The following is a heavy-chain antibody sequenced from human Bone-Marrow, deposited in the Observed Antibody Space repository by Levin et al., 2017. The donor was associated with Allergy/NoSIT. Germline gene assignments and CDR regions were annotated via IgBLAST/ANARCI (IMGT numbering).Heavy chain of an antibody. J-gene: IGHJ3*02. D-gene: IGHD3-3*01. CDR3: ARDKKNGISPVVPYYDFWSGSDDAFDS. CDR2: ISAYNGNT. Sequence: GESLKISCKASGYTFTSYGISWVRQAPGQGLEWMGWISAYNGNTNYAQKLQGRVTMTTDTSTSTAYMDLRSLRSDDTAVYYCARDKKNGISPVVPYYDFWSGSDDAFDSWGQGTMVTVSS. CDR1: GYTFTSYG. V-gene: IGHV1-18*01.